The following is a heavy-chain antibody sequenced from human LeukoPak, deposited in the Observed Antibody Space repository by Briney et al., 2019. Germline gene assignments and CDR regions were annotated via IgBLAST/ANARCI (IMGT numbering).Heavy chain of an antibody. CDR3: ARSTVGTSCCTAVDY. J-gene: IGHJ4*02. D-gene: IGHD1-26*01. V-gene: IGHV3-23*01. Sequence: GGSLRLSCAASGFTFSTYAMTWVRQAPGKGLEWVSGISAGGDRTYYADSVKGRFTISRDNSKNTLYLQMNSLRAEDTAEYYCARSTVGTSCCTAVDYWGEGTLVTVSS. CDR1: GFTFSTYA. CDR2: ISAGGDRT.